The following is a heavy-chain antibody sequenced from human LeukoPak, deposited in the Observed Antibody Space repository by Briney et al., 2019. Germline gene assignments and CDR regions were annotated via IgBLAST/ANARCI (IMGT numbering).Heavy chain of an antibody. Sequence: GGSLRLSCAASGFTFSSYWMSWVRQAPGKGLEWVAFIRYDGSNKYYADSVKGRFTISRDNSKNTLYLQMNSLRAEDTAVYYCARAYCSGGSCYSGYFDYWGQGTLVTVSS. CDR1: GFTFSSYW. CDR2: IRYDGSNK. J-gene: IGHJ4*02. CDR3: ARAYCSGGSCYSGYFDY. D-gene: IGHD2-15*01. V-gene: IGHV3-30*02.